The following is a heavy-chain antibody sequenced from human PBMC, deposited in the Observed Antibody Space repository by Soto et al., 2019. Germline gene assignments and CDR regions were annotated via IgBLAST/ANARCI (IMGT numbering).Heavy chain of an antibody. D-gene: IGHD5-18*01. V-gene: IGHV3-23*01. CDR2: ISGSGGST. CDR3: AKAPWTNMVTWFDP. CDR1: GVTFSSYA. J-gene: IGHJ5*02. Sequence: PGGSLRLSCAASGVTFSSYAMGGVRQAPGKGLEWVSAISGSGGSTYYADSVKGRFTISRDNSKNTLYLRMNSLRAEDTAVYYCAKAPWTNMVTWFDPWGQGTLVTVSS.